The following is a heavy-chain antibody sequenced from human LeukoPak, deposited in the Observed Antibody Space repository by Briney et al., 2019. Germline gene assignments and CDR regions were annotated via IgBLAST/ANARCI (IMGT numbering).Heavy chain of an antibody. CDR3: ARVFYDILSPGVGFDI. J-gene: IGHJ3*02. CDR1: GGSISSYY. Sequence: SETLSLTCTVSGGSISSYYWSWIRQPPGKGLEWIGYIYYSGSTNYNPSLKSRVTISVDTSKNQFSLKLSSVPAADTAVYYCARVFYDILSPGVGFDIWGQGTMVTVPS. CDR2: IYYSGST. D-gene: IGHD3-9*01. V-gene: IGHV4-59*01.